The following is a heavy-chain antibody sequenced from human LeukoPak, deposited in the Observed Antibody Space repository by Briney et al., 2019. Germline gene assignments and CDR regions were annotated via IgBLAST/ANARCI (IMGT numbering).Heavy chain of an antibody. Sequence: GGSLRLSCATSGFTFSTSDMHWVRQAPGKGLEWVSFIQYDGSRKNYVDSVKGRFTISRDNSKNTLYLQMFSLRSEDTAVYYCARVGADRQRYSFDYWGQGTLVTVSS. CDR3: ARVGADRQRYSFDY. D-gene: IGHD5-18*01. CDR2: IQYDGSRK. V-gene: IGHV3-30*02. CDR1: GFTFSTSD. J-gene: IGHJ4*02.